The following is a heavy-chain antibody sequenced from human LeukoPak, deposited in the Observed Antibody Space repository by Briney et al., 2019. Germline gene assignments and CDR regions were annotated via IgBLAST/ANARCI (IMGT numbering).Heavy chain of an antibody. J-gene: IGHJ4*02. CDR2: ISSSGSTI. CDR3: AKPRAVVVAASFDY. V-gene: IGHV3-48*03. Sequence: PGGSLRLSCVASGFTFSSYEMTWVRQAPGKGLEWLSYISSSGSTIYYADSVKGRFTVSRDNAKNSLYLQMNSLRAEDTAVYYCAKPRAVVVAASFDYWGQGTLVTVSS. D-gene: IGHD2-15*01. CDR1: GFTFSSYE.